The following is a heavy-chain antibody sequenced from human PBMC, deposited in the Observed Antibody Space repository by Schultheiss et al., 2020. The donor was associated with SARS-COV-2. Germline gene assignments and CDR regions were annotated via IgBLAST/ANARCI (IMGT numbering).Heavy chain of an antibody. D-gene: IGHD3-10*01. CDR2: INHNGGST. Sequence: GESLKISCAASGFTFSSYAMQWVRQAPGKGLEYVSAINHNGGSTYYADSVKGRFTISRDNSKNTLYLQMNSLRAEDTAVYYCARDGDDYYGSGSYPSYYYGMDVWGQGTTVTVSS. V-gene: IGHV3-64*04. CDR1: GFTFSSYA. J-gene: IGHJ6*02. CDR3: ARDGDDYYGSGSYPSYYYGMDV.